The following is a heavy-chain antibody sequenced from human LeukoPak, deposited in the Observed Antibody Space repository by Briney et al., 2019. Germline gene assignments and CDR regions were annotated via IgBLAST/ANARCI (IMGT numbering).Heavy chain of an antibody. J-gene: IGHJ4*02. CDR2: IYTSGST. Sequence: SETLSLTCTVSGGSISSYYWSWIRQPAGKGLEWIGRIYTSGSTNYNPSLKSRVTMSVDTSKNQFSLKLSSVTAADTAVYYCARDRGGLRYFDWYHFDYWGQGTLVTVSS. V-gene: IGHV4-4*07. CDR3: ARDRGGLRYFDWYHFDY. D-gene: IGHD3-9*01. CDR1: GGSISSYY.